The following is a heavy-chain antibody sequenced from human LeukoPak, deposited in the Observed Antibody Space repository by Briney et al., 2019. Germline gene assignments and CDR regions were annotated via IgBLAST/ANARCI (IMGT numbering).Heavy chain of an antibody. D-gene: IGHD3-22*01. V-gene: IGHV3-21*04. CDR3: ARRAGDYSHPYDY. CDR1: GFTFSSYS. CDR2: ISSSSSYI. Sequence: GGSLRLSCAASGFTFSSYSMNWVRQAPGKGLEWVSSISSSSSYIYYADSVKGRFTISRDNSKNTFHLQMNSLRAEDTAVYYCARRAGDYSHPYDYWGQGTLVTVSS. J-gene: IGHJ4*02.